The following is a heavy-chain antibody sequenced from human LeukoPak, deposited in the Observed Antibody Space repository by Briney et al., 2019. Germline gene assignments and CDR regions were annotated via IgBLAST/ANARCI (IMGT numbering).Heavy chain of an antibody. J-gene: IGHJ4*02. CDR2: IFHSGSI. D-gene: IGHD1-26*01. CDR3: AREGSGTYYALGFDS. V-gene: IGHV4-59*12. CDR1: GGSISSYY. Sequence: SETLSLTCTVSGGSISSYYWSWIRQPPGKGLEWIGYIFHSGSINYNPSLKSRVTISVDTSKNQFSLKVTSVTAADTAVYFCAREGSGTYYALGFDSWGQGTLVTVSS.